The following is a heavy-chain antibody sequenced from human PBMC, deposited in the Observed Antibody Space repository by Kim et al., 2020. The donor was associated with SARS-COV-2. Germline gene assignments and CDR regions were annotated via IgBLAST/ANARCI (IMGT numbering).Heavy chain of an antibody. D-gene: IGHD3-10*01. Sequence: SETLSLTCAVYGGSFSGYYWSWIRQPPGKGLEWIGEINHSGSTNYNPSLKSRVTISVDTSKNQFSLELSSVTAADTAVYYCARGVLLWFGEFDYWGQGTL. CDR2: INHSGST. CDR1: GGSFSGYY. CDR3: ARGVLLWFGEFDY. J-gene: IGHJ4*02. V-gene: IGHV4-34*01.